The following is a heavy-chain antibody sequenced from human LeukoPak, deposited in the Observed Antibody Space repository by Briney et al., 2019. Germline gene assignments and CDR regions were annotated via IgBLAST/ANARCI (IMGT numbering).Heavy chain of an antibody. Sequence: ASVTVSFTASGYTFTIYGISWVRQAPGQGLEWMGWMSAYNGNTNYAQKLQGRVTMTTDTSTSTAYMELRSLRSDDTAVYYCARDTPDYDILTGYPTNWFDPWGQGTLVTVSS. CDR1: GYTFTIYG. D-gene: IGHD3-9*01. V-gene: IGHV1-18*01. CDR3: ARDTPDYDILTGYPTNWFDP. CDR2: MSAYNGNT. J-gene: IGHJ5*02.